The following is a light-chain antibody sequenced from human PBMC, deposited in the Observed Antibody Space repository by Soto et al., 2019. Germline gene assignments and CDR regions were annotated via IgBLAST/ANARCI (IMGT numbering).Light chain of an antibody. CDR1: RSVSKTH. Sequence: IVVTQSPGTLSLSPGERATLSCRASRSVSKTHLAWYQQTPGQAPRLLIYSASTRATGIPDRCSGSGSVTDFALTVSSLEPEDLAVYYFQQFGDSPRTFRQWTKVEI. CDR2: SAS. V-gene: IGKV3-20*01. J-gene: IGKJ1*01. CDR3: QQFGDSPRT.